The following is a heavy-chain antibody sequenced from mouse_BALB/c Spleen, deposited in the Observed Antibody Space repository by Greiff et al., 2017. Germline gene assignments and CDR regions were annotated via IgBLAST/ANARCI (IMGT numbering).Heavy chain of an antibody. CDR2: IDTSDSYT. V-gene: IGHV1-69*01. CDR3: ARSGGNPYYFDY. CDR1: GYTFTDYW. D-gene: IGHD2-1*01. J-gene: IGHJ2*01. Sequence: VQLQQSGAELVMPGASVKMSCKASGYTFTDYWMHWVKQRPGQGLEWIGAIDTSDSYTSYNQKFKGKATLTVDESSSTAYMQLSSLTSEDSAVYYCARSGGNPYYFDYWGQGTTLTVSS.